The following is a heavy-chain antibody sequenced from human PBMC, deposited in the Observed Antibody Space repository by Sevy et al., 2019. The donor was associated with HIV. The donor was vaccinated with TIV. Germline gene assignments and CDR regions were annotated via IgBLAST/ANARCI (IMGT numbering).Heavy chain of an antibody. Sequence: GGSLRLSCAASGFTFSSYWMSWVRQAPGKGLEWLATINLDGSETFYVDSVKGRFTISRHNPRKSVYLQMTSLSAEGTAVYYCARLFYGSADYWGQGTLVTVSS. D-gene: IGHD3-10*01. CDR1: GFTFSSYW. CDR2: INLDGSET. CDR3: ARLFYGSADY. J-gene: IGHJ4*02. V-gene: IGHV3-7*01.